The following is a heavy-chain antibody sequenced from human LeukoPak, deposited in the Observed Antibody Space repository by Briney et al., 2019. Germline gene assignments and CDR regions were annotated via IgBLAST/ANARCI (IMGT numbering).Heavy chain of an antibody. D-gene: IGHD3-10*01. CDR2: INPYNGNT. Sequence: GASVKVSCKASGYTFTSYGISWVRQAPGQGLEWMGWINPYNGNTNYAQKLQGRVTMTTDTSTSTAYMELRSLRSDDTAVYYCARAFNRAYYYGDYYYMDVWGKGTTVTISS. CDR1: GYTFTSYG. V-gene: IGHV1-18*01. CDR3: ARAFNRAYYYGDYYYMDV. J-gene: IGHJ6*03.